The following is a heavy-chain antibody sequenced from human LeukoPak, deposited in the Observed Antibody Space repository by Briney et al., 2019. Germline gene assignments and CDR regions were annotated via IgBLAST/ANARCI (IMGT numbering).Heavy chain of an antibody. D-gene: IGHD3-10*01. J-gene: IGHJ4*02. CDR2: ISRSGDTI. Sequence: HPGGSLRLSCAASGFTFSRYEMNWVRHAPGKGLEWVSYISRSGDTIYFADSVKGRFTISRDNAKNSLYLQMSSLRAEDTAVYYCARDYASDYWGQGTLVTVSS. CDR3: ARDYASDY. CDR1: GFTFSRYE. V-gene: IGHV3-48*03.